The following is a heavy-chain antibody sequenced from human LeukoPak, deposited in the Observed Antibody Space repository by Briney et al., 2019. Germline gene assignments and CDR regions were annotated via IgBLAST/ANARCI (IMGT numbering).Heavy chain of an antibody. J-gene: IGHJ3*02. D-gene: IGHD2-2*02. CDR3: AREWDGVVVPAAIVGAFDI. CDR2: INPSGGST. V-gene: IGHV1-46*01. Sequence: ASVKVSCKASGYTFTSYYMHWVRQAPGQGLEWMGIINPSGGSTSYAQKFQGRVTMTRNTSTSTVYMELSSLRSEDTAVYYCAREWDGVVVPAAIVGAFDIWGQGTMVTVSS. CDR1: GYTFTSYY.